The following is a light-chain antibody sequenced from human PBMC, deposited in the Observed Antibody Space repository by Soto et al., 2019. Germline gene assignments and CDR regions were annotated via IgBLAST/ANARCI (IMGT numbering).Light chain of an antibody. J-gene: IGLJ1*01. Sequence: SVLTQPPSAPGSPGQSVAISCTGTSSDVGGYNYVSWYQQHPGKAPQVMIYEVSKRPSGVPDRFSGSKSGNTASLTVSGLQAEDEADYYCSSYAGSDSYVFGTGTKVTVL. CDR3: SSYAGSDSYV. V-gene: IGLV2-8*01. CDR2: EVS. CDR1: SSDVGGYNY.